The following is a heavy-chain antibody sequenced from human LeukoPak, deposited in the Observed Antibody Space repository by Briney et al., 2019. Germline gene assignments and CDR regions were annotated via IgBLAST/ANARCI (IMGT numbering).Heavy chain of an antibody. V-gene: IGHV3-23*01. CDR1: GFTFSSYA. CDR3: ANPHSSGYYYPFDY. Sequence: PGGSLRLSCAASGFTFSSYAMSWVRQAPGKGLEWVSAISGSGGSTYYAVSVKGRFTIYRDNSKNTLYLRMNSLRAEDTAVYYCANPHSSGYYYPFDYWGQGTLVTVSS. J-gene: IGHJ4*02. D-gene: IGHD3-22*01. CDR2: ISGSGGST.